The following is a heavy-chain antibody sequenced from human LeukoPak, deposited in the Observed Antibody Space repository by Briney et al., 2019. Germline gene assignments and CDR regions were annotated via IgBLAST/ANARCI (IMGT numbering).Heavy chain of an antibody. CDR2: ISSRDTTT. CDR1: GFTLSSYE. V-gene: IGHV3-48*03. Sequence: GGSLRLSCAASGFTLSSYEMNWVRQTPGKGLEWVSYISSRDTTTYYADSVKGRFTIFRDNAKNSLYLQVNSLRAEGTAVYYCARGYYFDSGGPYYFDYWGQGTLVTVSS. J-gene: IGHJ4*02. D-gene: IGHD3-10*01. CDR3: ARGYYFDSGGPYYFDY.